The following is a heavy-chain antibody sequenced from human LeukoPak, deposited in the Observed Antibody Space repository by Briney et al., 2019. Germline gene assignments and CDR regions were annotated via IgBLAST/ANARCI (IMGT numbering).Heavy chain of an antibody. D-gene: IGHD3-22*01. V-gene: IGHV3-64*04. CDR3: AKSYYYDSSGYYQFFDY. CDR2: ISSNGGST. J-gene: IGHJ4*02. CDR1: GFTFSSYA. Sequence: GGSLRLSCSASGFTFSSYAMHWVRQAPGKGLEYVSAISSNGGSTYYADSVKGRFTISRDNSKNTLYLQMNSLRAEDTAVYYCAKSYYYDSSGYYQFFDYWGQGTLVTVSS.